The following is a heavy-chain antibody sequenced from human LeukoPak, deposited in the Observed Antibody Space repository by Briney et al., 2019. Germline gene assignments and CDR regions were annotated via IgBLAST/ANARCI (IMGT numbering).Heavy chain of an antibody. Sequence: SQTLSLTCTVSGGSISSGDYYWSWIRQPPGKGLEWIGYIYYSGSTYYNPSLKSRVTISVDTSKNQFSLKLSSVTAADTAVYYCARGGYCGSGSVPINYYYYYGMDVWGQGTTVTVSS. V-gene: IGHV4-30-4*01. J-gene: IGHJ6*02. CDR1: GGSISSGDYY. CDR2: IYYSGST. D-gene: IGHD3-10*01. CDR3: ARGGYCGSGSVPINYYYYYGMDV.